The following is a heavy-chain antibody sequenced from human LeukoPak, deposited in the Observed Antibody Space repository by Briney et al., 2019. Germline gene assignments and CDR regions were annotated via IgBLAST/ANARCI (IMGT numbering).Heavy chain of an antibody. CDR3: ARGVYGYNYHNFDQ. J-gene: IGHJ4*02. V-gene: IGHV4-39*01. CDR1: GGSISSGSYY. Sequence: SETLSLTCTVSGGSISSGSYYWGWIRQPPGKGLEWIGSIYCSGSTYYNPSLKSRVTISVDTSKNQFSLRLNSVTAADTAVYYCARGVYGYNYHNFDQWGQGTRVTVSS. CDR2: IYCSGST. D-gene: IGHD5-24*01.